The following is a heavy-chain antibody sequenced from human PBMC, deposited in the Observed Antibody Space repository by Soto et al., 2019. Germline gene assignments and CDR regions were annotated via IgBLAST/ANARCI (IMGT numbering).Heavy chain of an antibody. J-gene: IGHJ2*01. Sequence: QVQLVQSGAEVKKPGASVKVSCKASGYTFTNYAMHWVRQAPGQTLEWMGWINAGNGNTKYSQKFQGRVTITRDTSAITSEMELSSRRSEDTAGYCCASGGGLSTCFDLGGHGTLVTFSS. CDR3: ASGGGLSTCFDL. CDR1: GYTFTNYA. V-gene: IGHV1-3*01. D-gene: IGHD2-15*01. CDR2: INAGNGNT.